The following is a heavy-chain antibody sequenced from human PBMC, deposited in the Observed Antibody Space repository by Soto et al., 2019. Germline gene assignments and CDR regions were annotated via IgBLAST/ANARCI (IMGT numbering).Heavy chain of an antibody. CDR3: AREGGLLIWFDP. CDR1: GFTFSSYS. J-gene: IGHJ5*02. CDR2: ISSSSRTI. V-gene: IGHV3-48*02. Sequence: EVQLVESGGGLVQPGGSLRLSCAASGFTFSSYSMKWVRQAPGKGLEWVSYISSSSRTIYYADSVKGRFTISRDNAKNSLYQQMNSLRDEDTAVYYCAREGGLLIWFDPWGQGTLVTVSS.